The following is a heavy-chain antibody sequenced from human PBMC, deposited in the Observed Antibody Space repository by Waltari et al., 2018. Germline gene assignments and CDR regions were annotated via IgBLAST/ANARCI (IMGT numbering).Heavy chain of an antibody. Sequence: VQLVESGGGLVQPGGSLRPSCAASGFTFSSYWMHWGRQAPGKGLVWVSRINTDGSSTSYADSVKGRFTISRDNAKNTLYLQMNSLRAEDTAVYYCARVRGGNSYFDYWGQGTLVTVSS. D-gene: IGHD2-21*02. V-gene: IGHV3-74*01. J-gene: IGHJ4*02. CDR3: ARVRGGNSYFDY. CDR1: GFTFSSYW. CDR2: INTDGSST.